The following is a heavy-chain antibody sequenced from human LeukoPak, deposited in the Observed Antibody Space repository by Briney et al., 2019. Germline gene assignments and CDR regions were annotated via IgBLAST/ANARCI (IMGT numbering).Heavy chain of an antibody. V-gene: IGHV3-30*02. CDR1: GFPLTSYG. D-gene: IGHD6-13*01. CDR3: AKDRERSSSWYRGTSVPSDS. J-gene: IGHJ4*02. CDR2: IRYDGNNK. Sequence: PGGSLRHSRAVLGFPLTSYGLHWVRQAPGKGLAWVALIRYDGNNKYYEDSVKGRFAISRDNSKKPLYLHMNSLRAEDTAVYYCAKDRERSSSWYRGTSVPSDSWGQGTLVTVSS.